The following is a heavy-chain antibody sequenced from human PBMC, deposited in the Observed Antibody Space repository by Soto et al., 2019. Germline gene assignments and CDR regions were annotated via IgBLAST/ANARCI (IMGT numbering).Heavy chain of an antibody. CDR1: GFTFSSYA. CDR3: AKAHDSSGYYYGILDY. V-gene: IGHV3-23*01. CDR2: ISGSGGST. J-gene: IGHJ4*02. Sequence: GGSLRLSCAASGFTFSSYAMSWVRQAPGKGLEWVSAISGSGGSTYYADSVKGRFTISRDNSKNTLYLQMNSLRAEDTAAYYCAKAHDSSGYYYGILDYWGQGTLVTVSS. D-gene: IGHD3-22*01.